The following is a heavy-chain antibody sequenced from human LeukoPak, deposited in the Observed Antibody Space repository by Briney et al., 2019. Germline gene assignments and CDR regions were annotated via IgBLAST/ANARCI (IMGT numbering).Heavy chain of an antibody. J-gene: IGHJ4*02. CDR3: ARGLVAVAGATIY. CDR1: XXXXTSYD. D-gene: IGHD6-19*01. Sequence: ASVKVSXXXXXXXXTSYDINWVRQATGQGLEWMGWMNPNSGNTGYAQKFQGRVTMTRNTSISTAYMELSSLRSEDTAVYYCARGLVAVAGATIYWGQGTLVTVSS. V-gene: IGHV1-8*01. CDR2: MNPNSGNT.